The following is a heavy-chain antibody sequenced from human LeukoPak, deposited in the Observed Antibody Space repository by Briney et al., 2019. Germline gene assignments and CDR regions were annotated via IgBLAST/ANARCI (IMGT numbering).Heavy chain of an antibody. V-gene: IGHV3-21*01. Sequence: SXIRRSSNYIYYADCVKGPFTISRDTAKNSLYLQMNSLRAEDTAVYYCARHLSGYSRAAFDIWGQGTMVTVSS. CDR2: IRRSSNYI. J-gene: IGHJ3*02. D-gene: IGHD3-9*01. CDR3: ARHLSGYSRAAFDI.